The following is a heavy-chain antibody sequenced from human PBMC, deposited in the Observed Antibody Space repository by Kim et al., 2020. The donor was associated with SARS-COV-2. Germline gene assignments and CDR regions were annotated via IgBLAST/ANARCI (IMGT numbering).Heavy chain of an antibody. Sequence: ASVKVSCKASGYTFPIYAIHWVRQAPGQRLEWMGWITAGNGNRRYSQKFQGRVTITSDTSATTAYMELSSLRSEDAAVYYCARDRLIAVADEGVYGMDVWGQGITLTVSS. D-gene: IGHD6-19*01. CDR1: GYTFPIYA. V-gene: IGHV1-3*01. CDR3: ARDRLIAVADEGVYGMDV. CDR2: ITAGNGNR. J-gene: IGHJ6*02.